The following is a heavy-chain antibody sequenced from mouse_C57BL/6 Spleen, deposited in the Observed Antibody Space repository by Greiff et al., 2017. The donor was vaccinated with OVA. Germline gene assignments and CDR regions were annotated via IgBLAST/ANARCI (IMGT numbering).Heavy chain of an antibody. CDR2: IYPGSGST. V-gene: IGHV1-55*01. Sequence: QVQLKQPGAELVKPGASVKMSCKASGYTFTSYWITWVKQRPGQGLEWIGDIYPGSGSTNYNEKFKSKATLTVDTSSSTAYMQLSSLTSEDSAVYYCARSIYYYDSISSFDYWGQGTTLTVSS. CDR3: ARSIYYYDSISSFDY. CDR1: GYTFTSYW. D-gene: IGHD1-1*01. J-gene: IGHJ2*01.